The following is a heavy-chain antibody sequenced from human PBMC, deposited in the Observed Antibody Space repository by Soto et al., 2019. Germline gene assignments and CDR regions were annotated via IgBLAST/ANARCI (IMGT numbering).Heavy chain of an antibody. Sequence: SETLSLTCAISGGSISSGGYSWSWIRQPPGKGLEWIGYIYHSGSTYYNPSLKSRVTISVDTSKNQFSLKLSSVTAADTAVYYCARRYGDYTYYFDYWGQGTLVTVSS. CDR1: GGSISSGGYS. CDR2: IYHSGST. V-gene: IGHV4-30-2*01. J-gene: IGHJ4*02. CDR3: ARRYGDYTYYFDY. D-gene: IGHD4-17*01.